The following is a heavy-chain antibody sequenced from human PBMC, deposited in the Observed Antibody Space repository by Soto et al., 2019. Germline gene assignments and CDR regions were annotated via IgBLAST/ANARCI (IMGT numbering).Heavy chain of an antibody. CDR2: ISYDGSNK. D-gene: IGHD2-15*01. V-gene: IGHV3-30*18. CDR3: AKGRTFCSGCSCYLRNDYYYGMDV. J-gene: IGHJ6*02. Sequence: QVQLVESGGGVVQPGRSLRLSCAASGFTFSSYGMHWVRQAPGKGLEWVAVISYDGSNKYYADSVKGRFTISRDNSKNTLYLQMNSLRAEDTAVYYCAKGRTFCSGCSCYLRNDYYYGMDVWGQGTTVTVSS. CDR1: GFTFSSYG.